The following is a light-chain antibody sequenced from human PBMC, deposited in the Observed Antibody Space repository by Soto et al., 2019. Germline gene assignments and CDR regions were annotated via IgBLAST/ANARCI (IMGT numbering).Light chain of an antibody. CDR2: AAS. Sequence: DIQMTQSPSSLSASVGDTVTFTCRASQSISEYLNWYQQKPGKAPRLLIYAASNLDNGVPSRFSGSGSGTTFTLTIRSLQPEDFATYYCQQSYSFPRTFGQGTK. CDR3: QQSYSFPRT. CDR1: QSISEY. J-gene: IGKJ1*01. V-gene: IGKV1-39*01.